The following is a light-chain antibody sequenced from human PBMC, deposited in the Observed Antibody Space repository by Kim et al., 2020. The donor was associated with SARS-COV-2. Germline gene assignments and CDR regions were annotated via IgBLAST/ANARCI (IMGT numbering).Light chain of an antibody. Sequence: GTLGGGYSNYKVDWYQQGPGKGPRFVMRVGTGGIVGSKGDGIPDRFSVLGSGLNRYLTIKNIQEEDESDYHCGADHGSGSNFVWVFGGGTQLTVL. V-gene: IGLV9-49*01. J-gene: IGLJ3*02. CDR3: GADHGSGSNFVWV. CDR2: VGTGGIVG. CDR1: GGYSNYK.